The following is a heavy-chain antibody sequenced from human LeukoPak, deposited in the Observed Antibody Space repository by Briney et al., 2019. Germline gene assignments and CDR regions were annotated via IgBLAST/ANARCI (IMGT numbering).Heavy chain of an antibody. CDR1: GGTFSSYA. V-gene: IGHV1-69*05. CDR2: IIPIFGTA. D-gene: IGHD3-3*01. Sequence: GASVKVSCKASGGTFSSYAISWVRQAPGQGLESMGRIIPIFGTANYAQKLQGRVTITTDESTSTAYMELSSLRSDDTAVYYCARELIDFWSGYYSSGWGIQGVYWFDPWGQGTLVTVSS. CDR3: ARELIDFWSGYYSSGWGIQGVYWFDP. J-gene: IGHJ5*02.